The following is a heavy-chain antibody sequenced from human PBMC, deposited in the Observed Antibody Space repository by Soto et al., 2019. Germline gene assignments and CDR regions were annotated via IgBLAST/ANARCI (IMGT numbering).Heavy chain of an antibody. Sequence: SEALSLTCTVSGFSIYRHGYYWGWIRQPPGRGQEWIGNIDYNGVTYSNPSLKSRVTISRDTSKNQFSLKLTSVTAADTALYYCGKVLVGATGHTDSDSWGPGTLVTFSS. CDR3: GKVLVGATGHTDSDS. CDR1: GFSIYRHGYY. V-gene: IGHV4-39*01. J-gene: IGHJ4*02. D-gene: IGHD2-15*01. CDR2: IDYNGVT.